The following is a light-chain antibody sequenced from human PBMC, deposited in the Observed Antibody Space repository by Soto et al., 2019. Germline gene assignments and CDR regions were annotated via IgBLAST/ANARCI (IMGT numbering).Light chain of an antibody. V-gene: IGKV3-15*01. CDR2: GAS. CDR1: QSIKNN. J-gene: IGKJ4*01. Sequence: EIVMTRSPATLSLSPMERATLSFMASQSIKNNQLAWYKQTPGQAPRLLIYGASTRATGIPARFSGSGSGTEFTLTISSLQPEDFATYYCQQLNSYPLTFGGGTKVDIK. CDR3: QQLNSYPLT.